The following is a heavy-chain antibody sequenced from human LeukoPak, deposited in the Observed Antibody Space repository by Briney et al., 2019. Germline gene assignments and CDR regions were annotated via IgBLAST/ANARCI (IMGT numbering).Heavy chain of an antibody. CDR2: IKQDGSEK. V-gene: IGHV3-7*03. J-gene: IGHJ6*02. D-gene: IGHD3-10*01. Sequence: GGSLRLSCAARGFTFSDYSMNWVRQAPGKGLEWVANIKQDGSEKYYVDSVKGRFTISRDNAKNSLYLQMNSLRAEDTAVYYCARGSPATYYYGSGTEPYYYGMDVWGQGTTVTVSS. CDR3: ARGSPATYYYGSGTEPYYYGMDV. CDR1: GFTFSDYS.